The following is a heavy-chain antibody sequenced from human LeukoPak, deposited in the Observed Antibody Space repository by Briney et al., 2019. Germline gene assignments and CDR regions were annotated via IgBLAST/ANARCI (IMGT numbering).Heavy chain of an antibody. Sequence: SSVKVSCKASGGTFSSYAISWVRQAPGQGLEWMGRIIPIFGTANYAQKFQGRVTITTDESTSTAYMELSSLRSEDTAAYYCARSIAAAGPFDYWGQGTLVTVSS. CDR1: GGTFSSYA. J-gene: IGHJ4*02. CDR2: IIPIFGTA. CDR3: ARSIAAAGPFDY. V-gene: IGHV1-69*05. D-gene: IGHD6-13*01.